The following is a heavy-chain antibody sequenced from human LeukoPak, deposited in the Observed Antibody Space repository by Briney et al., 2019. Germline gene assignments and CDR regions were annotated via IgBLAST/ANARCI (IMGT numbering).Heavy chain of an antibody. CDR1: GGSISSSSYY. Sequence: PSETLSLTCTVSGGSISSSSYYWGWIRQAPGKGLEWVSAISGSGGSTYYADSVKGRFTISRDNSKNTLYLQMNSLRAEDTAVYYCAKSGYVWGSYRPGNYFDYWGQGTLVTVSS. J-gene: IGHJ4*02. CDR3: AKSGYVWGSYRPGNYFDY. V-gene: IGHV3-23*01. CDR2: ISGSGGST. D-gene: IGHD3-16*02.